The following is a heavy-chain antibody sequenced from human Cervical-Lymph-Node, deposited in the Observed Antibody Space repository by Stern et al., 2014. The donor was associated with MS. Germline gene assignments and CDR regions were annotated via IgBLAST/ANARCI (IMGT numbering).Heavy chain of an antibody. D-gene: IGHD6-19*01. CDR1: GYTFTDYW. CDR3: VRPHSPGWSYYFDF. CDR2: IFPGASDT. V-gene: IGHV5-51*01. Sequence: QLVQSGAEVRKPGQSLTISCNISGYTFTDYWVAWVRQMPGKGLEWMGAIFPGASDTRYSPSFQGHVTISVDTSINTAYLQWSDLRASDTAMYYCVRPHSPGWSYYFDFWGQGTLVAVSS. J-gene: IGHJ4*02.